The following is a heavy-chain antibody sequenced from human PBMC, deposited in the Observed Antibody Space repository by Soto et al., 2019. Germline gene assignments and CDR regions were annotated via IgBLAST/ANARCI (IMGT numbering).Heavy chain of an antibody. V-gene: IGHV1-18*04. CDR1: GYTFTRYG. Sequence: APVKVSCKASGYTFTRYGISWVRQAPGQGLEWMGWISAYNGNTNYAQKLQGRVTMTTDTSTSTAYMELRSLRSDDTAVYYCAIVLPSRGDNYGCLDYWGQGSLVTVSS. D-gene: IGHD5-18*01. CDR2: ISAYNGNT. J-gene: IGHJ4*02. CDR3: AIVLPSRGDNYGCLDY.